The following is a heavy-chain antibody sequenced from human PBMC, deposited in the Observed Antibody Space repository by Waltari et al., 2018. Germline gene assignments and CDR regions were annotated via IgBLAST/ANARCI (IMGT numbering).Heavy chain of an antibody. Sequence: QVQLVQSGAEVKKPGSSVKVSCKASGGTFSSYAISGVRQAPGQGLEWMGGIIPIFGTANYAQKFQGRVTITADKSTSTAYMELSSLRSEDTAVYYCARDLLLTGYSNWFDPWGQGTLVTVSS. V-gene: IGHV1-69*14. CDR2: IIPIFGTA. CDR1: GGTFSSYA. D-gene: IGHD3-9*01. CDR3: ARDLLLTGYSNWFDP. J-gene: IGHJ5*02.